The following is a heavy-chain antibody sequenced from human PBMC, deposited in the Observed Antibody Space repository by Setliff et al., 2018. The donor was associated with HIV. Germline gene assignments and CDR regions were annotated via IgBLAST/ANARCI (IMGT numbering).Heavy chain of an antibody. V-gene: IGHV4-34*01. J-gene: IGHJ4*02. CDR1: GGSISGSY. D-gene: IGHD3-22*01. CDR2: INHGGSA. Sequence: SETLSLTCAVSGGSISGSYWSWIRQAPGKGLEWIGKINHGGSAHFNPSLKSRVTISLDKSENQFSLKLTSVTAADTGFYYCALSYYDSDWLWGQGALVTVSS. CDR3: ALSYYDSDWL.